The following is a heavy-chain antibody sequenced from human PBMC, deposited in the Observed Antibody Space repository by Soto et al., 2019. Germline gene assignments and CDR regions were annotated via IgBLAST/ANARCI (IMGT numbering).Heavy chain of an antibody. J-gene: IGHJ4*02. D-gene: IGHD6-19*01. V-gene: IGHV6-1*01. Sequence: LSLTCAISGDIVSSNSASCNWIMQSPSRGLEWLGRTYYRSNWRHDYAVSVRSRITVNPDTSKNHFSLQLNSVTPDDTAVYYCARGVAGSGFDLWGQGTLVTVSS. CDR1: GDIVSSNSAS. CDR3: ARGVAGSGFDL. CDR2: TYYRSNWRH.